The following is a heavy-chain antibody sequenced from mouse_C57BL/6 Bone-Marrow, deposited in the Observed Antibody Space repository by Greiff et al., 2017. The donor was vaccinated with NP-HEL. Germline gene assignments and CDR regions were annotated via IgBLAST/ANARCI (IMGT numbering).Heavy chain of an antibody. Sequence: EVKLMESGGDLVKPGGSLKLSCAASGFTFSSYGMSWVRQTPDKRLEWVATISSGGSYTYYPDSVKGRFTISRDNAKNTLYLQMSSLKSEDTAMYYCARHKDYYVSSFYFDYWGKGTTLTVSS. CDR1: GFTFSSYG. CDR3: ARHKDYYVSSFYFDY. D-gene: IGHD1-1*01. J-gene: IGHJ2*01. CDR2: ISSGGSYT. V-gene: IGHV5-6*01.